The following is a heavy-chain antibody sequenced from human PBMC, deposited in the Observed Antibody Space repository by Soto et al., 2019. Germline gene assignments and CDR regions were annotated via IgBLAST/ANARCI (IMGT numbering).Heavy chain of an antibody. D-gene: IGHD3-16*02. Sequence: QVQLQQWGAGLLKPSETLSLTCAVYGGSFSGHYWNWIRQPPGKGLEWIGEINHSGVTKYNPSLKNRPTIXVDTSKNQFFLNLRSVTAADTAVYYCARGQYRRDYWGQGTLVTVSS. V-gene: IGHV4-34*01. J-gene: IGHJ4*02. CDR2: INHSGVT. CDR1: GGSFSGHY. CDR3: ARGQYRRDY.